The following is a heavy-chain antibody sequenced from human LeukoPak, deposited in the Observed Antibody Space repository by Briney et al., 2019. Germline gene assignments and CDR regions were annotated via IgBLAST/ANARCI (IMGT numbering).Heavy chain of an antibody. J-gene: IGHJ4*02. CDR3: AREEYDFWSGYYDY. CDR2: IYTSGST. D-gene: IGHD3-3*01. CDR1: GGSISSGSCY. V-gene: IGHV4-61*02. Sequence: PSQTLSLTCTVSGGSISSGSCYWSWIRQPAGKGLEWIGRIYTSGSTNYNPSLKSRVTISVDTSKNQFSLKLSSVTAADTAVYYCAREEYDFWSGYYDYWGQGTLVTVSS.